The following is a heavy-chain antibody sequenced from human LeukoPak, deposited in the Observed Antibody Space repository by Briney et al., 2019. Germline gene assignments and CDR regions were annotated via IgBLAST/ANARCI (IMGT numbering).Heavy chain of an antibody. J-gene: IGHJ6*02. V-gene: IGHV1-2*02. CDR2: INPNSGGT. CDR3: ARDYSSSSPYYYGMDV. Sequence: GASVKVSCKASGYTFTGYYMHWVRQAPGQGLEWMGWINPNSGGTNYAQKFQGRVTMTRDTSISTAYMELSRLRPDDAAVYYCARDYSSSSPYYYGMDVWGQGTTVTVSS. D-gene: IGHD6-13*01. CDR1: GYTFTGYY.